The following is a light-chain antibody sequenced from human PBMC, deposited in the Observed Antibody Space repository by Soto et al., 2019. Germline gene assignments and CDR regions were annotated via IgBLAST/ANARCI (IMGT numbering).Light chain of an antibody. CDR1: SSDVGANNY. J-gene: IGLJ2*01. CDR3: SSYTNSDTVI. CDR2: DVS. Sequence: QSALTQPASVSGSPGQSITISFSGTSSDVGANNYVSWYQQHPGQAPKLMVYDVSRRPSGVSTRFSGSKSGNTASLAISRLQTEDEAAYYCSSYTNSDTVIFGGGTKVSVL. V-gene: IGLV2-14*03.